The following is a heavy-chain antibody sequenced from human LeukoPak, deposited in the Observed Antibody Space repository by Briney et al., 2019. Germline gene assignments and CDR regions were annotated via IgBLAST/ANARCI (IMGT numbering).Heavy chain of an antibody. CDR3: ARGHFGAVQRFDP. CDR2: INHSGST. Sequence: SETLSLTCAVYGGSFSGYYWSWIRQPPGKGLEWIGEINHSGSTNYNPSLKSRVTISVDTSKNQFSLKLSSVTAADTAVYYCARGHFGAVQRFDPWGQGTLVTVSS. V-gene: IGHV4-34*01. D-gene: IGHD1-1*01. CDR1: GGSFSGYY. J-gene: IGHJ5*02.